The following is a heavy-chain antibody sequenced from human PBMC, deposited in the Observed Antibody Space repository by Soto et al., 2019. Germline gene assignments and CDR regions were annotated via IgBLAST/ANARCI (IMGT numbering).Heavy chain of an antibody. J-gene: IGHJ4*02. CDR1: GCTFSNYT. Sequence: QVQLVQSGAEVKKPGSSVKVSCKASGCTFSNYTITWVRQAPGQGLEWMGRIIPILDIAKYAKKFQGRVTITAAKSTSTAYMELSSLRSEDTAVYYCARDVGLGPVTASTHVDYWGQGTLVIVSS. D-gene: IGHD5-18*01. CDR2: IIPILDIA. CDR3: ARDVGLGPVTASTHVDY. V-gene: IGHV1-69*08.